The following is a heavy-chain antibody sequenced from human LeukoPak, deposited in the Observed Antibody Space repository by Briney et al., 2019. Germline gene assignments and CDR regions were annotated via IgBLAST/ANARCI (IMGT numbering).Heavy chain of an antibody. Sequence: SETLSLTCTVSGGSISSSSYYWGWIRQPPGKGLEXIGSIYYSGSTYYNPSLKSRVTISVDTSKNQFSLKLSSVTAADTAVYYCARSELVRREDRYCSGGSCYHLDYFDYWGQGTLVTVSS. V-gene: IGHV4-39*01. CDR3: ARSELVRREDRYCSGGSCYHLDYFDY. J-gene: IGHJ4*02. CDR1: GGSISSSSYY. CDR2: IYYSGST. D-gene: IGHD2-15*01.